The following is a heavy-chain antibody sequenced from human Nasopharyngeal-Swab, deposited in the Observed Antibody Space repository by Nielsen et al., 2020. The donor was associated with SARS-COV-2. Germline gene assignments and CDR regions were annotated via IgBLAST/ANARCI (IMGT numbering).Heavy chain of an antibody. V-gene: IGHV4-61*02. CDR2: MYTSGST. J-gene: IGHJ2*01. Sequence: TLSLTCTVSGGSISSGSYYWSWIRQPAGKGLEWIGRMYTSGSTTYNPSLKSRVIISVDTSKNQLSLKLSSVTAADTAVYYCARGQATGLVVVTSSGYFDLWGRGTLVTVSS. D-gene: IGHD2-21*02. CDR3: ARGQATGLVVVTSSGYFDL. CDR1: GGSISSGSYY.